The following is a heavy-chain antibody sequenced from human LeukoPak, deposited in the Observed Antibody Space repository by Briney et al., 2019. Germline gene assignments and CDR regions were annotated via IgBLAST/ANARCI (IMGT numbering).Heavy chain of an antibody. J-gene: IGHJ6*02. D-gene: IGHD4-23*01. CDR2: IIPILGIA. V-gene: IGHV1-69*04. Sequence: GASVKVSCKASGYTFTSYGISWVRQAPGQGLEWMGRIIPILGIANYAQKFQGRVTITADKSTSTAYMELSSLRSEDTAVYYCAELPRYGNSGVSYYYYYYGMDVWGQGTTVTVSS. CDR1: GYTFTSYG. CDR3: AELPRYGNSGVSYYYYYYGMDV.